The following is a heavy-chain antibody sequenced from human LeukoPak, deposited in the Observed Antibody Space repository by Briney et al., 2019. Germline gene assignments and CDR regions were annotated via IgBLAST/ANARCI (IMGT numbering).Heavy chain of an antibody. CDR3: ALGVVVISGYYFDY. Sequence: GGSLRLSCAASGFTFSSYEMNWVRQAPGKGLEWVSYISSSGSTIYYADSVKGRFTISRDSAKNSLYLRMNSLRAEDTAVYYCALGVVVISGYYFDYWGQGTLVTVSS. CDR2: ISSSGSTI. V-gene: IGHV3-48*03. CDR1: GFTFSSYE. D-gene: IGHD3-22*01. J-gene: IGHJ4*02.